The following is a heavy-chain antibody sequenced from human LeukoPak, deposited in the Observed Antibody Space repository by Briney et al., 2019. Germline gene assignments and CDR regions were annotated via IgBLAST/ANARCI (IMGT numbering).Heavy chain of an antibody. D-gene: IGHD4-4*01. J-gene: IGHJ4*02. Sequence: GGSLRLSCAASGFTFSSYAMSWVRQAPGKGLEWVSAISGSGGSTYYADSVKGRFTISRDNAKTSLYLQMNSLRAEDTAVYLCAREGGHSADYWGQGTLVTVSS. CDR3: AREGGHSADY. V-gene: IGHV3-23*01. CDR1: GFTFSSYA. CDR2: ISGSGGST.